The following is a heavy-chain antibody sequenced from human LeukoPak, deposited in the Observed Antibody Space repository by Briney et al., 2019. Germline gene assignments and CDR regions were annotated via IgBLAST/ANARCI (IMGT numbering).Heavy chain of an antibody. D-gene: IGHD4-23*01. CDR1: GFTFSSYS. CDR3: ARTSTTVVTQAEYFQH. V-gene: IGHV3-21*01. CDR2: ISSSSSYI. J-gene: IGHJ1*01. Sequence: PGGSLRLSCAASGFTFSSYSMNWVRQAPGKGLEWVSSISSSSSYIYYADSVKGRFTISRDNAKNSLYLQMNSLRAEDTAVYYCARTSTTVVTQAEYFQHWGQGTLVTVSS.